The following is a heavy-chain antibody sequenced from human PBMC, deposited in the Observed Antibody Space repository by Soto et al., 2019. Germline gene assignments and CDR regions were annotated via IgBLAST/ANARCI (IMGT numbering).Heavy chain of an antibody. Sequence: ASVKVSCKASGFTFTSSAVQWVRQARGQRLEWIGWIVVGSGNTNYAQKFQERVTITRDMSTSTAYMELSSLRSEDTAVYYCPAAEAGYCSRSSCYWFDPWGQGTLVTVSS. V-gene: IGHV1-58*01. D-gene: IGHD2-2*03. J-gene: IGHJ5*02. CDR2: IVVGSGNT. CDR1: GFTFTSSA. CDR3: PAAEAGYCSRSSCYWFDP.